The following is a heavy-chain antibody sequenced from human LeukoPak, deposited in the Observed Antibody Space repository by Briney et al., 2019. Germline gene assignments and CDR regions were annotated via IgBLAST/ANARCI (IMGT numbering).Heavy chain of an antibody. V-gene: IGHV1-2*06. CDR3: ARGSSFDY. J-gene: IGHJ4*02. Sequence: ASVTVSCKASGGTFSSYAISWVRQAPGQGLEWMGRINPNSGGTNYAQKFQGRVTMTRDTSISTAYMELSRLRSDDSAVYYCARGSSFDYWGQGILVTVSS. D-gene: IGHD3-10*01. CDR1: GGTFSSYA. CDR2: INPNSGGT.